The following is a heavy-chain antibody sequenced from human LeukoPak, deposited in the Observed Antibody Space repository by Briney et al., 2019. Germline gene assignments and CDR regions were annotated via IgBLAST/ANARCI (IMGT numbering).Heavy chain of an antibody. CDR1: GGSISSGSYY. D-gene: IGHD3-10*01. Sequence: PSETLSLTCTVSGGSISSGSYYWSWIRQPAGKGLEWIGRIYTSGSTIYNPSLKSRVTISLDTSKNQFSLKLSSVTAADTAVYYCARDSSLSGWLDPWGQGTLVTVSS. J-gene: IGHJ5*02. CDR3: ARDSSLSGWLDP. CDR2: IYTSGST. V-gene: IGHV4-61*02.